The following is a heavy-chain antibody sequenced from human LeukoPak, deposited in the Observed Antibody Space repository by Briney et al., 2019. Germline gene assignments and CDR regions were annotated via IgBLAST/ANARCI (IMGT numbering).Heavy chain of an antibody. CDR2: INPIGGST. CDR3: ARAGYCSSISCYKGLKRGLDY. D-gene: IGHD2-2*02. Sequence: ASVKVSCKASGYTFTSYYMHWVRQAPGQGLEWMGIINPIGGSTSYAQKFQGRVTMTRDMSTSTVYMELSSLRSEDTAVYYCARAGYCSSISCYKGLKRGLDYWGQGTLVTVSS. V-gene: IGHV1-46*01. J-gene: IGHJ4*02. CDR1: GYTFTSYY.